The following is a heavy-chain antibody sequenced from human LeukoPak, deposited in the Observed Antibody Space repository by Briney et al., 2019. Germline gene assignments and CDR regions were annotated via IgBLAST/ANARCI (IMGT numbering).Heavy chain of an antibody. CDR1: GGSFSGYY. V-gene: IGHV4-34*01. J-gene: IGHJ5*02. D-gene: IGHD6-13*01. CDR3: ARDRSSSYTRDWFDP. CDR2: INHSGST. Sequence: SETLSLTRAVYGGSFSGYYWSWIRQPPGKGLEWIGEINHSGSTNYNPSLKSRVTISVDTSKNQFSLKLSSVTAADTAVYYCARDRSSSYTRDWFDPWGQGALVTVSS.